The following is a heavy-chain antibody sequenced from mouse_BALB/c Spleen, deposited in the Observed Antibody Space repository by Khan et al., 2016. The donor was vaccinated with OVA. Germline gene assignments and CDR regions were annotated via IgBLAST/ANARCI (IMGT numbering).Heavy chain of an antibody. CDR2: ITYSGST. J-gene: IGHJ2*01. CDR3: ARDYGSSYLFFDY. CDR1: GYSITSDYA. V-gene: IGHV3-2*02. D-gene: IGHD1-1*01. Sequence: EVKLEESGPGLVKPSQSLSLTCTVTGYSITSDYAWNWIRQFPGNKLEWMAYITYSGSTGYNPSLKSRISITRDTSKNQFFLQLNSVTTEDTATDYCARDYGSSYLFFDYWGQGTTLTVSS.